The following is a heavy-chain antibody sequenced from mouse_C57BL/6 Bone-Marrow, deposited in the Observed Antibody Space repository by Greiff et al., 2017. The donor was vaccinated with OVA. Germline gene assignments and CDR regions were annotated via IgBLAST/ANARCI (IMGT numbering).Heavy chain of an antibody. D-gene: IGHD4-1*01. CDR3: VPSGTIDY. V-gene: IGHV14-4*01. CDR1: GFNIKDDY. J-gene: IGHJ2*01. CDR2: IDPENGDT. Sequence: VQLKESGAELVRPGASVKLSCTASGFNIKDDYMHWVKQRPEQGLEWIGWIDPENGDTEYASKFQGKATITADTSSNTAYLQLSSLTSEDTAVYYCVPSGTIDYWGQGTTLTVSS.